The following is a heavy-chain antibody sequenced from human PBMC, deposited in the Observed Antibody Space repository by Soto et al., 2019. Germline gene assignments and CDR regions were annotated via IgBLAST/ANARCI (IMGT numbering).Heavy chain of an antibody. Sequence: GGSLRLSRAASGFTFSSYAMSWVRQAPGKGLEWVSAISGSAGTTYYADSVKGRFTISRDNSKNTLYPQMSSLRAEDTAVYFCASNMVFGEYGMDVWGQGTTVTVSS. J-gene: IGHJ6*02. CDR1: GFTFSSYA. D-gene: IGHD3-10*02. CDR2: ISGSAGTT. CDR3: ASNMVFGEYGMDV. V-gene: IGHV3-23*01.